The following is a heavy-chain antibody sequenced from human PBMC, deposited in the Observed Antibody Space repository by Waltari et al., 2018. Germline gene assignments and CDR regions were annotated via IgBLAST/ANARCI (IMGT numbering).Heavy chain of an antibody. CDR1: GFTFNNYA. CDR3: AKDGLRAYEKAVYFDY. V-gene: IGHV3-23*01. D-gene: IGHD5-12*01. Sequence: QLLASGGGFVQSGGSLRLSCVASGFTFNNYAMSLVRQDPGKGLQSVSSITTSDGDTYYADSVIGRFTISSDASKTTVYLQMSCLRAEDTAVDYCAKDGLRAYEKAVYFDYWGQGTQVSVSS. J-gene: IGHJ4*02. CDR2: ITTSDGDT.